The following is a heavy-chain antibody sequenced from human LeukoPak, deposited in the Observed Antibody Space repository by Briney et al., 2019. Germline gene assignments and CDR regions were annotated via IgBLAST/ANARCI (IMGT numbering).Heavy chain of an antibody. CDR3: ARAPSEIGGYYPEYFRH. CDR2: ISRSAAT. CDR1: GFSFSNYA. D-gene: IGHD3-22*01. V-gene: IGHV3-69-1*01. J-gene: IGHJ1*01. Sequence: GGSLRLSCAASGFSFSNYAINWVRRTPGKGLEWLSGISRSAATYYADSVKGRFTISRDNAKNTVSLQMNSLRAEDTGVYYCARAPSEIGGYYPEYFRHWGQGTLVTVSP.